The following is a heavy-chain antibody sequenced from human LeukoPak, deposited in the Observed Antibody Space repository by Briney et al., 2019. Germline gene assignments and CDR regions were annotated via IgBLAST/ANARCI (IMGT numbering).Heavy chain of an antibody. CDR3: ARDRGRGYSYGYDLDY. Sequence: SVKVSCKASGGTFSSYAISWERQAPRQGLEWMGRIIPIFGTANYAQKFQGRVTITTDESTSTAYMELSSLRSEDTAVYYCARDRGRGYSYGYDLDYWGQGTLVTASS. V-gene: IGHV1-69*05. D-gene: IGHD5-18*01. J-gene: IGHJ4*02. CDR2: IIPIFGTA. CDR1: GGTFSSYA.